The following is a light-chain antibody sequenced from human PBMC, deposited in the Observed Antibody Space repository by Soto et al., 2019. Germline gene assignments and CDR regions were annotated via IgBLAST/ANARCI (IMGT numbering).Light chain of an antibody. Sequence: QSALTQPASVSGSPGQSITISCTGTSSDVGGYNYVSWYQYHPGKAPKLIIYDVSNRPSGVSSRFSGSKSGNTASLTISGLQAEDEADYYCSSYTSSSTLDFGTGTKLTVL. CDR2: DVS. CDR3: SSYTSSSTLD. V-gene: IGLV2-14*03. J-gene: IGLJ1*01. CDR1: SSDVGGYNY.